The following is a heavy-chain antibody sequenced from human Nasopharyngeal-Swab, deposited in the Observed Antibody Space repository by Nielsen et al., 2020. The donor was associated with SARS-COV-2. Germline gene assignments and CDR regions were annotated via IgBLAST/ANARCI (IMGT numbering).Heavy chain of an antibody. CDR1: GYSFTSYW. CDR2: IFPGDSDT. CDR3: ARHDYGENYGMDV. D-gene: IGHD4-17*01. J-gene: IGHJ6*02. Sequence: GESLKISCKGSGYSFTSYWIGWVRQMPGKGLEWMGIIFPGDSDTRYSPSFQGQVTISADKSISTAYLQWNSLKASDIAMYYCARHDYGENYGMDVWGQGTTVTVSS. V-gene: IGHV5-51*01.